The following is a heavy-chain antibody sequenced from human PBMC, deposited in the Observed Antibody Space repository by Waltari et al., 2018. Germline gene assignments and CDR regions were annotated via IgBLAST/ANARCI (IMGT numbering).Heavy chain of an antibody. D-gene: IGHD6-13*01. Sequence: EVQLVESGGGLVQPGRSLRLSCAASGFTFDDYAMHWVRQAPGKGLEWVSGISWNSGSIGYADSVKGRFTISRDNAKNSLYLQMNSLRAEDTALYYCAKDSSSSFGSASAGVDYWGQGTLVTVSS. J-gene: IGHJ4*02. CDR3: AKDSSSSFGSASAGVDY. CDR1: GFTFDDYA. CDR2: ISWNSGSI. V-gene: IGHV3-9*01.